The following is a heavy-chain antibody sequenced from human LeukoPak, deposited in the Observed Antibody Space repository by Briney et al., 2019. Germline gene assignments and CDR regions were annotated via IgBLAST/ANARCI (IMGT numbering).Heavy chain of an antibody. D-gene: IGHD1-14*01. Sequence: SGGSLRLSCAASGFTFSSYGMHWVRQAPGKGLEWVAVIWYDGSNKYYADSVKGRSTISRDNSKNTLYLQMNSLRAEDTAVYYCAKDRDLEAPSYRYFDYWGQGTLVTVSS. J-gene: IGHJ4*02. V-gene: IGHV3-33*06. CDR3: AKDRDLEAPSYRYFDY. CDR1: GFTFSSYG. CDR2: IWYDGSNK.